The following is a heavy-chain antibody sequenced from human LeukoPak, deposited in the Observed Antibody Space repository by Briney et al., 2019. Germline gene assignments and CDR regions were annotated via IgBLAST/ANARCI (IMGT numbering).Heavy chain of an antibody. J-gene: IGHJ6*02. D-gene: IGHD6-25*01. V-gene: IGHV3-33*03. CDR1: GFTFSNYG. Sequence: RGSLRLSCAASGFTFSNYGMHWVRQAQGKGLGWVAAIWYDGNNKYYADSVKGRLTISRDNSKNSLYLEMHRLRGEDTAVYYSAKSTIAAVGQDYYYAMVAWGQGTTVTVSS. CDR3: AKSTIAAVGQDYYYAMVA. CDR2: IWYDGNNK.